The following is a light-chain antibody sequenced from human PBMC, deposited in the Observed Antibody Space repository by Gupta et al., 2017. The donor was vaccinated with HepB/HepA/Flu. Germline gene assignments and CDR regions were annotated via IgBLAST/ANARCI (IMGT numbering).Light chain of an antibody. CDR3: QQRSNWPPRFT. Sequence: EIVFTQSPATLSLSPGERATLSCRASQSVSSYLAWYQQKPGQAPRLLIYDASNRATGIPARFSGSGSGTDFTLTISSLEPEDFAVYYCQQRSNWPPRFTFGPGTKVEIK. V-gene: IGKV3-11*01. CDR2: DAS. J-gene: IGKJ3*01. CDR1: QSVSSY.